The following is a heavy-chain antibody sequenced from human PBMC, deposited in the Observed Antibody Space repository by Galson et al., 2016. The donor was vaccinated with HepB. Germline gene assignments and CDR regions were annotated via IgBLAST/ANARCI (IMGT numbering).Heavy chain of an antibody. CDR3: ARDRDYGLDY. Sequence: SAKVSCKASGYIFTSYAMHWVRQAPGQSLEWMGWINTGRGNTKYSERFQGRVTFTRDRSATTVYMEMSTLRSEDTAVYYCARDRDYGLDYWGQGTLVTVSS. CDR1: GYIFTSYA. CDR2: INTGRGNT. V-gene: IGHV1-3*04. D-gene: IGHD4/OR15-4a*01. J-gene: IGHJ4*02.